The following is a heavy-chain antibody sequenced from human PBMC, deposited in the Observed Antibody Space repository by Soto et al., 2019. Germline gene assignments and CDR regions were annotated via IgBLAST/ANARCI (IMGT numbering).Heavy chain of an antibody. CDR2: INWNGGST. CDR1: GFTFDDYG. J-gene: IGHJ6*03. Sequence: EVQLVESGGGVVRPGGSLRLSCAASGFTFDDYGMSWVRQAPGKGLEWVSGINWNGGSTGYADSVKGRFTISRDNAKNSLYLQMNSLRAEDTALYHCATHNWNDYSYYYYYMDVWGKGTTVTVSS. D-gene: IGHD1-1*01. V-gene: IGHV3-20*01. CDR3: ATHNWNDYSYYYYYMDV.